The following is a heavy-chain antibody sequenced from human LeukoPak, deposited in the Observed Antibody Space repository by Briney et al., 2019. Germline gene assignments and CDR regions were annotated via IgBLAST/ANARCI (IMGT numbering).Heavy chain of an antibody. J-gene: IGHJ3*02. CDR3: ARDLYSGYDWVGFNI. V-gene: IGHV4-59*01. D-gene: IGHD5-12*01. CDR1: GGSIRSYY. CDR2: IYYSGST. Sequence: SETLSLTCTVSGGSIRSYYSSWIRQPPGKGLEWIGYIYYSGSTNYNPSLKSRVSISVDTSKNQFSLKLSSVTAADTAVYYCARDLYSGYDWVGFNIWGQGTVVTVSS.